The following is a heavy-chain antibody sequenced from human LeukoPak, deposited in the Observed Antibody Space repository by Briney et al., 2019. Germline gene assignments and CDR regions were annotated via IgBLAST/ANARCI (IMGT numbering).Heavy chain of an antibody. CDR2: INPNSGGT. Sequence: ASVKVSCKASGYTFTGYYMHWVRQAPGQGLEWMGWINPNSGGTNYAQKFQGRATMTRDTSISTAYMELSRLRSDDTAVYYCARGRRCSSSWYDYWGQGTLVTVSS. D-gene: IGHD6-13*01. CDR3: ARGRRCSSSWYDY. J-gene: IGHJ4*02. CDR1: GYTFTGYY. V-gene: IGHV1-2*02.